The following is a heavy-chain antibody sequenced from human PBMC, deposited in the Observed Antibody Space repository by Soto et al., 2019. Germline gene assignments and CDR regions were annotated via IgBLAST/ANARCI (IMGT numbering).Heavy chain of an antibody. V-gene: IGHV3-21*06. Sequence: GGSLRLSCAASGFTFTRYSMNWVRQAPGKGLEWVSSISSTTNYIYYGDSMKGRFTISRDNAKNSLYLEMNSLRAEDTAVYYCARESEDLTSNFDYWGQGTLVTAPQ. CDR1: GFTFTRYS. J-gene: IGHJ4*02. CDR2: ISSTTNYI. CDR3: ARESEDLTSNFDY.